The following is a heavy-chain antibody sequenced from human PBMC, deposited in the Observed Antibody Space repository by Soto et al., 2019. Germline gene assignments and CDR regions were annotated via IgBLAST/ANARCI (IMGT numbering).Heavy chain of an antibody. J-gene: IGHJ6*03. CDR3: ATSLRTSLNFFYSIDV. V-gene: IGHV3-23*01. CDR2: LGGNGFTT. Sequence: EVQLLESGGGLVQPGGSLRLSCVVSGFTFGSYAMSWVRQAPEKGPEWVAILGGNGFTTYYADSVKGRFTISGDKSKSTLLLDMHTLRPAATAVYSCATSLRTSLNFFYSIDVWGRGTSVTVSS. CDR1: GFTFGSYA. D-gene: IGHD2-2*01.